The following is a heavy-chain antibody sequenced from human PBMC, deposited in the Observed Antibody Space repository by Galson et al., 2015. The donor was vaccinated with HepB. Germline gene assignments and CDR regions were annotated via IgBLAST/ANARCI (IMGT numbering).Heavy chain of an antibody. D-gene: IGHD3-3*01. CDR3: ARGHPISTYYDFWGGYYTMPFDP. CDR1: GYTFTSYD. V-gene: IGHV1-8*01. J-gene: IGHJ5*02. CDR2: MNPNSGNT. Sequence: SVKVSCKASGYTFTSYDINWVRQATGQGLEWMGWMNPNSGNTGYAQKFQGRVTMTRNTSISTAYMELSSLRSEDTAVYYCARGHPISTYYDFWGGYYTMPFDPWGQGTLVSVSS.